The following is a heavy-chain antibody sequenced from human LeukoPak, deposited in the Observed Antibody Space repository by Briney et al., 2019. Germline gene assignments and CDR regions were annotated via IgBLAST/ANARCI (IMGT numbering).Heavy chain of an antibody. D-gene: IGHD3-3*01. CDR2: ITNSGRST. CDR3: AREASGYYHVFDF. Sequence: GGSLRLSCEASGFSLSTYFLSWIRQAPGKGLERVSYITNSGRSTKYADAVKGRFTISRDNAKQSVYLEMTDLRAEDTAVYYCAREASGYYHVFDFWGQGTLVTVSS. CDR1: GFSLSTYF. V-gene: IGHV3-11*04. J-gene: IGHJ4*02.